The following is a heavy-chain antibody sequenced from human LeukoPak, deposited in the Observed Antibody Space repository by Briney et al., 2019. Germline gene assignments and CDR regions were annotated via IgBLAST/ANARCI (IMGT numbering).Heavy chain of an antibody. J-gene: IGHJ5*02. Sequence: PGGSLRLSCAASGFTFSSFALSWVRQAPGKGLEWVSSISDSDATTYYADSVKGRFTISRDNFKNTLYLQMNSLRAEDTAVYYCASGNGLRFLEWLLSAWGQGTLVTVSS. CDR2: ISDSDATT. D-gene: IGHD3-3*01. CDR3: ASGNGLRFLEWLLSA. V-gene: IGHV3-23*01. CDR1: GFTFSSFA.